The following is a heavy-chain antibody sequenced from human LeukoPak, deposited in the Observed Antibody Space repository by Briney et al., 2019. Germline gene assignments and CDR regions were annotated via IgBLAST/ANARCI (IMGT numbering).Heavy chain of an antibody. CDR2: ISGSGGST. CDR3: ASGDSAVTFFDY. Sequence: GGSLRLSCAASGFTFSSYAMSWVRQAPGKGLEWVSAISGSGGSTYYADSVKGRFTISRDNSKNTLYLQMNSLRAEDTAVYYCASGDSAVTFFDYWGQGTLVTVSS. V-gene: IGHV3-23*01. D-gene: IGHD4-17*01. J-gene: IGHJ4*02. CDR1: GFTFSSYA.